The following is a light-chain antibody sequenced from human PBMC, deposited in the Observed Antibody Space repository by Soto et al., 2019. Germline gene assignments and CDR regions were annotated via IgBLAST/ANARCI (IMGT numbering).Light chain of an antibody. V-gene: IGLV2-14*01. CDR1: SSDVGGYNY. J-gene: IGLJ1*01. CDR2: EVT. CDR3: NSYTSSTTRV. Sequence: QSALTQPASVSGSPGQSITISCTGTSSDVGGYNYVSWYQQHPGKAPKLMIYEVTNRPSGVSNRFSGSKSGNTASLTISGLQAEDEADYYCNSYTSSTTRVFGTGTKLT.